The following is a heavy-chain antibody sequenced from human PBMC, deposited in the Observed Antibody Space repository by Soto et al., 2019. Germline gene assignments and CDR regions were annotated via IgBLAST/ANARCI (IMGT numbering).Heavy chain of an antibody. V-gene: IGHV3-53*04. CDR2: IYSGGST. CDR1: GFTVSSNY. Sequence: GGSLRLSCAASGFTVSSNYMSWVRQAPGKGLEWVSVIYSGGSTYYADSVKGRFTISRHNSKNTLYLQMNSLRAEDTAVYYCARARRAAAGIGEMDVWGKGTTVTVSS. J-gene: IGHJ6*04. CDR3: ARARRAAAGIGEMDV. D-gene: IGHD6-13*01.